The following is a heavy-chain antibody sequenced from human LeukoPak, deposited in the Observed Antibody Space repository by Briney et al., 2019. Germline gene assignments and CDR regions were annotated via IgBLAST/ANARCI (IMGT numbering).Heavy chain of an antibody. J-gene: IGHJ4*02. CDR2: IVYGGST. V-gene: IGHV4-4*07. Sequence: SETLSLTCTVSGASISSFHWTWIRQPAGKGLEWIGSIVYGGSTYYKPSLNSRVTISIDTSSNQFSLNLTSVTAADTAVYYCARDPGCTTTSCHLGLDYWGQGALVTVSS. CDR1: GASISSFH. CDR3: ARDPGCTTTSCHLGLDY. D-gene: IGHD2-2*01.